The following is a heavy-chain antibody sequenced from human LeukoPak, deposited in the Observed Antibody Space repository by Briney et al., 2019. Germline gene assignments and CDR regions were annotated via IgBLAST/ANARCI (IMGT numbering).Heavy chain of an antibody. CDR3: ARAKMVRGVIYFDY. CDR1: GGSISSYY. J-gene: IGHJ4*02. CDR2: IYTSGST. Sequence: SETLSLTCTVSGGSISSYYWSWIRQPAGKGLEWIGRIYTSGSTNYNPSLKSRVTISVDTSKNQFSLKLSSVTAAGTAVYYCARAKMVRGVIYFDYWGQGTLVTVSS. D-gene: IGHD3-10*01. V-gene: IGHV4-4*07.